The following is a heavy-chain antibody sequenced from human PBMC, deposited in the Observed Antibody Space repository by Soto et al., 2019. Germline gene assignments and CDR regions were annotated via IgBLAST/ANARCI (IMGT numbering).Heavy chain of an antibody. D-gene: IGHD3-16*01. V-gene: IGHV1-69*01. J-gene: IGHJ3*02. Sequence: QVQLVQSGAEAKKPGSSVKVSCKASGGTFSSYAISWVRQAPGQGLEWMGGIIPIFGTANYAQKFQGRVTITADECTSTAYMELSSLRSEDTAVYYCASVRRGENRAFDIWGQGTMVTVSS. CDR1: GGTFSSYA. CDR3: ASVRRGENRAFDI. CDR2: IIPIFGTA.